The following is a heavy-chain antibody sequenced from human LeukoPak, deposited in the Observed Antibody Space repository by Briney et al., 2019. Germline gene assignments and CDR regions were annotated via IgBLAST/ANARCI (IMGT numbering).Heavy chain of an antibody. Sequence: ASVKVSCKASGYTFTSYDINWVRQATGQGLEWMGWMNPNSGNTGYAQKSQGRVTMTRNTSISTAYMELSSLRAEDTAVYYCANGRVVHNWFDPWGQGTLVTVSS. V-gene: IGHV1-8*01. CDR3: ANGRVVHNWFDP. CDR2: MNPNSGNT. J-gene: IGHJ5*02. CDR1: GYTFTSYD. D-gene: IGHD3-3*01.